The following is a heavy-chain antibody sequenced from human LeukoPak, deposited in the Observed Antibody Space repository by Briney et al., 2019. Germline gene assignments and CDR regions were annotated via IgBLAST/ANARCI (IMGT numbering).Heavy chain of an antibody. D-gene: IGHD1-26*01. J-gene: IGHJ4*02. CDR3: APRVRWDYFAY. V-gene: IGHV4-39*02. CDR2: IYYRGGN. CDR1: GGPVSISSYY. Sequence: PSETLSLTCSVSGGPVSISSYYWGWIRQPPGKGLEWIGSIYYRGGNYYNPSLKSRVSISVDTSNNRFSLNRSSVTAADTAVYYCAPRVRWDYFAYWGQGILVTVSS.